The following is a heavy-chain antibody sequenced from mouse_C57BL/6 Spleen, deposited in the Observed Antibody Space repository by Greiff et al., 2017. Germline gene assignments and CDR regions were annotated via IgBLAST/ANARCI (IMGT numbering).Heavy chain of an antibody. CDR3: ARSGLRG. CDR1: GYTFTSYW. CDR2: IDPSDSYT. J-gene: IGHJ2*01. D-gene: IGHD2-4*01. Sequence: QVQLQQPGAELVKPGASVKLSCKASGYTFTSYWMQWVKQRPGQGLEWIGEIDPSDSYTNYNQKFKGKATLTVDTSSSTAYMQLSSLTSEDSAVYYCARSGLRGWGQGTTLTVSS. V-gene: IGHV1-50*01.